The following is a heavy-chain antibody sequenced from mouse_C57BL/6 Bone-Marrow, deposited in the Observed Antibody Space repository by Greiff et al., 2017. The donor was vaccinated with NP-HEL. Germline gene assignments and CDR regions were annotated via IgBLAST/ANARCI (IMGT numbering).Heavy chain of an antibody. V-gene: IGHV1-59*01. CDR1: GYTFTSYW. D-gene: IGHD1-1*01. CDR3: ARKNYYGSFDY. CDR2: IDPSDSYT. Sequence: VQLQQPGAELVRPGTSVKLSCKASGYTFTSYWMHWVKQRPGQGLEWIGVIDPSDSYTNYNQKFKGKATLTVDTSSSTAYMQLSSLTSEDSAVYYCARKNYYGSFDYWGQGTTLTVPS. J-gene: IGHJ2*01.